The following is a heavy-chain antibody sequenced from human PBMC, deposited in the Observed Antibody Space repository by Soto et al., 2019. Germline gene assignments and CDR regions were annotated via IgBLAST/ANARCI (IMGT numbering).Heavy chain of an antibody. D-gene: IGHD3-3*01. V-gene: IGHV3-48*02. CDR1: GFTFSSYS. CDR2: ISSSSSTI. J-gene: IGHJ6*02. CDR3: ARDYDFWTRYYYGVDV. Sequence: GGSLRLSCAASGFTFSSYSMNWVRQAPGKGLEWVSYISSSSSTIYYADSVKGRFTISRDNAKNSLYLQMNSLRDEDTAVYYCARDYDFWTRYYYGVDVWGQGTTVTVSS.